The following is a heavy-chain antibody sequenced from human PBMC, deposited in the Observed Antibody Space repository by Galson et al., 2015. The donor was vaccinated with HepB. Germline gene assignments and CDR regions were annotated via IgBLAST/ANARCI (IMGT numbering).Heavy chain of an antibody. CDR3: ARAGTGGFHCSSTSCYGGDWFDP. V-gene: IGHV1-46*01. Sequence: SVKVSCKASGYTFTSYYMHWVRQAPGQGLEWMGIINPSGGSTSYAQKFQGRVTMTRDTSTSTVYMELSSLRSEDTAVYYCARAGTGGFHCSSTSCYGGDWFDPWGQGTLVTVSS. CDR1: GYTFTSYY. D-gene: IGHD2-2*01. J-gene: IGHJ5*02. CDR2: INPSGGST.